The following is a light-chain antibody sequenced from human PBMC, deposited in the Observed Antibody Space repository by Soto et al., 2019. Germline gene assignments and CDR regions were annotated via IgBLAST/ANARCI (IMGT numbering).Light chain of an antibody. CDR1: RDISNY. CDR3: QKYDNAPLT. Sequence: DIQVTQSPSSLSASLGDRVSITCRASRDISNYLAWYQQKPGQVPRLLISAASSLHSGVPSRFSGSGSGTDFTLTISSLQPEDIATYFCQKYDNAPLTVGGGTKVDIK. J-gene: IGKJ4*01. CDR2: AAS. V-gene: IGKV1-27*01.